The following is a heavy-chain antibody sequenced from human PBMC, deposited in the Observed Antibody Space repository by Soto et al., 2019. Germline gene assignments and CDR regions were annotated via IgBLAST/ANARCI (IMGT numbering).Heavy chain of an antibody. J-gene: IGHJ4*02. CDR2: IYYSGST. CDR1: GGSISSSSYY. V-gene: IGHV4-39*01. CDR3: ARRDGQLLLSFDY. D-gene: IGHD2-2*01. Sequence: QLLESGPGLVKPSETLSLTCTVSGGSISSSSYYWGWIRQPPGKGLEWIGSIYYSGSTYYNPSLKSRVTISVDTSKNQFSLKLSSVTAADTAVYYCARRDGQLLLSFDYWGQGTLVTVSS.